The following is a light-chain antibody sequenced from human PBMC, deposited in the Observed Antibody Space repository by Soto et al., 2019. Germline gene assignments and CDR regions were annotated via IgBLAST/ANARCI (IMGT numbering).Light chain of an antibody. CDR2: AAS. CDR1: QGISRY. J-gene: IGKJ4*01. CDR3: QQLNTFPVT. Sequence: DIQITHSPSTLSASVGASVPITCRASQGISRYLSWYQQKPGRATKLLISAASTLQSGVPARFSGSGSGTDFTLSITSLQPEDFATYYCQQLNTFPVTFGGGTKVDI. V-gene: IGKV1-9*01.